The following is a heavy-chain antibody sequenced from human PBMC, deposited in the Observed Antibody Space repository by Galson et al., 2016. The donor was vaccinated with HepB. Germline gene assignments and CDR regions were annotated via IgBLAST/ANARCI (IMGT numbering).Heavy chain of an antibody. D-gene: IGHD2-15*01. J-gene: IGHJ4*02. CDR3: ARDLSGRVSLHFDY. CDR1: GFTFRSYA. V-gene: IGHV3-30*03. Sequence: SLRLSCAASGFTFRSYAMHWVRQAPGRGLEWVAGISFDGSNKYFADSVKARFTISRDNSKNALYLQMNSLRTEDTAIYYCARDLSGRVSLHFDYWGQGTLVTASS. CDR2: ISFDGSNK.